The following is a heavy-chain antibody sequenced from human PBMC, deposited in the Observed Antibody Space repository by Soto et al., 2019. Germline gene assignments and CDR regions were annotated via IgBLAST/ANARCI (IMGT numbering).Heavy chain of an antibody. CDR3: ARDSLETYYYDSSGYYELDY. CDR1: GYTFTGYD. Sequence: ASVKVSCKASGYTFTGYDMHWVLQAPGQGLEWMGWINPNSGGTNYAQKFQGWVTMTRDTSISTAYMELSRLRSDDTAVYYCARDSLETYYYDSSGYYELDYWGQGTLVTVSS. CDR2: INPNSGGT. V-gene: IGHV1-2*04. J-gene: IGHJ4*02. D-gene: IGHD3-22*01.